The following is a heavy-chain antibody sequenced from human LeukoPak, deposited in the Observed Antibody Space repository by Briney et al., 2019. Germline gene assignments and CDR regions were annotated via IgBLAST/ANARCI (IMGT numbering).Heavy chain of an antibody. CDR1: GYTFTNYA. Sequence: GASVTVSCKASGYTFTNYAMHWVRQAPGQRLEWMGWINAGNGNTKYSQKFQDRVTITRDTSASTAYMELSSLKSEDTAVYYCARYITVGATYQHFDYWGQGTLVTVSS. J-gene: IGHJ4*02. CDR2: INAGNGNT. D-gene: IGHD1-26*01. CDR3: ARYITVGATYQHFDY. V-gene: IGHV1-3*01.